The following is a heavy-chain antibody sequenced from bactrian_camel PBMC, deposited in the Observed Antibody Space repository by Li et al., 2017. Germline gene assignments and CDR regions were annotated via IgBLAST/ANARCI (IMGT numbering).Heavy chain of an antibody. V-gene: IGHV3S40*01. Sequence: VQLVESGGGLVQPGESLRLSCVASGITFSRHDMSWVRQAPGKEVEWVAGITSLPSLFRAASYADSVKGRFTISQDNAKNTVYLQMNSLKPEDTAMYYCAAARPYFFQTCGGTWQISGDKYWGQGTQVTVS. CDR2: ITSLPSLFRAA. J-gene: IGHJ4*01. CDR3: AAARPYFFQTCGGTWQISGDKY. CDR1: GITFSRHD. D-gene: IGHD7*01.